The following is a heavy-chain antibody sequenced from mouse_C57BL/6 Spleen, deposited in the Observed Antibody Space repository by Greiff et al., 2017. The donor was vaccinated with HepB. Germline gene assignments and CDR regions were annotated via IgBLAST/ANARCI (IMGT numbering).Heavy chain of an antibody. CDR2: INPNYGTT. CDR1: GYSFNDSH. V-gene: IGHV1-39*01. CDR3: AMDYYGSSYFDY. Sequence: EVQLQQSGPELVKPGASVKISCKASGYSFNDSHMNWVKQSNGKSLEWIGVINPNYGTTRYNQKFKGKATLTVDQSSSTAYMQLNSLTSEDSAVYYCAMDYYGSSYFDYWGQRTTLTVYS. D-gene: IGHD1-1*01. J-gene: IGHJ2*01.